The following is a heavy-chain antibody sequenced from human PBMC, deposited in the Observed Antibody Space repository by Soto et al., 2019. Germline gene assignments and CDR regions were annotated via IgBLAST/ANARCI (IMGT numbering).Heavy chain of an antibody. D-gene: IGHD6-13*01. J-gene: IGHJ4*02. V-gene: IGHV1-69*12. Sequence: QVQLVQSGAEVKKPGSSVKVSCKASGGTFSSYAITWVRQAPGQGLEWMGGIIPIFGTPDYAQKFQGRVTVPADESTSTADMELGSLRSEDTAVYYCASNHSSTWYWGFDDWGQGTLVTVSS. CDR3: ASNHSSTWYWGFDD. CDR1: GGTFSSYA. CDR2: IIPIFGTP.